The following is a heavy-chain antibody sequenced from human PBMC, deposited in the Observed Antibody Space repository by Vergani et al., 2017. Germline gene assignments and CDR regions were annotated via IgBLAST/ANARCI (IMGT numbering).Heavy chain of an antibody. D-gene: IGHD5-24*01. J-gene: IGHJ4*02. CDR3: ARETRDTPSSLDY. Sequence: EVQRVESGGGLVQPGGSLRLSCAASGFSLSRFWMSWVRQAPEKGLEWVAHISPDGSATSYVDSVKGRFTISKDISKNTLYLQMNSLRGDDTAVYYCARETRDTPSSLDYWGQGTLVTVSS. CDR1: GFSLSRFW. CDR2: ISPDGSAT. V-gene: IGHV3-7*01.